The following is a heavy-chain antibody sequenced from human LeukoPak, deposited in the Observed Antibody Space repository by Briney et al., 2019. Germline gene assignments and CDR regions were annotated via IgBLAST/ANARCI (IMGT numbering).Heavy chain of an antibody. CDR2: ISGSGGGT. CDR1: GFTFSSYA. J-gene: IGHJ4*02. V-gene: IGHV3-23*01. Sequence: PGGSLRLSCAASGFTFSSYAMSWVRQAPGKGLEWVSAISGSGGGTYYADSVKGRFTISRDNSKNTLYLQMNSLRAEDTAVYYCAKDHWECSSSSPFDYWGQGTLVTVSS. D-gene: IGHD6-6*01. CDR3: AKDHWECSSSSPFDY.